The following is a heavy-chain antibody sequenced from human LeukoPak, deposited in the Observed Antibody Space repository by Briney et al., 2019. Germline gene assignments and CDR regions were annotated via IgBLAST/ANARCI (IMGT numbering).Heavy chain of an antibody. V-gene: IGHV3-21*01. J-gene: IGHJ6*04. CDR2: VSSSSSYI. Sequence: GGSLRLSCASSGFTFSSYIMNWVRQAPGKGLEWVSCVSSSSSYIYYADSVKGRSTISRDNAKNSLYLQMNSLRAEDTAVYYCARFSIAAHYYYGMDVWGKGTTVTVFS. CDR1: GFTFSSYI. CDR3: ARFSIAAHYYYGMDV. D-gene: IGHD6-6*01.